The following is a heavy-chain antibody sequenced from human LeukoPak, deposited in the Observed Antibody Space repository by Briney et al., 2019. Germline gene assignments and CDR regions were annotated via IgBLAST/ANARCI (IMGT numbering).Heavy chain of an antibody. CDR2: VRSKSHGGTT. CDR1: GFTFSDAW. CDR3: TTGGSRDY. Sequence: GGSLRLSCAASGFTFSDAWMTWVRQVPGEGLEWVGRVRSKSHGGTTDYAAPVKGRFTISRDDSRNTLYLQMDSLKIEDTAVYYCTTGGSRDYWGQGTLVTVSS. V-gene: IGHV3-15*01. J-gene: IGHJ4*02.